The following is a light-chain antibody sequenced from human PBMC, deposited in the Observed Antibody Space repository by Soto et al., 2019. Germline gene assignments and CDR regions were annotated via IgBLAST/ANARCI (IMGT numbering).Light chain of an antibody. CDR3: QQYDNLPRGL. CDR1: QDISNY. Sequence: DIQMTQSPSSLSASVGDRVTITCQASQDISNYLNWYQQKPGKAPKLLIYDASNLETGVPSRFSGSGSGTDFTFTISSLQPEDIATYYCQQYDNLPRGLFGGGTKVEIK. CDR2: DAS. J-gene: IGKJ4*01. V-gene: IGKV1-33*01.